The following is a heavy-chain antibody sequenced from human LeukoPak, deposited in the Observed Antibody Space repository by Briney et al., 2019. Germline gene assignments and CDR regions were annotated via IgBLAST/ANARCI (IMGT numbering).Heavy chain of an antibody. CDR1: GFTVSSNY. V-gene: IGHV3-66*02. CDR3: ARFTYGDYPGGGYFDY. CDR2: IYSGGST. J-gene: IGHJ4*02. D-gene: IGHD4-17*01. Sequence: GGSLRLSCAASGFTVSSNYMSWVRRAPGKGLEWVSVIYSGGSTYYADSVRGRFTISRDNSKNTLYLQMNSLRAEDTAVYYCARFTYGDYPGGGYFDYWGQGTLVTVS.